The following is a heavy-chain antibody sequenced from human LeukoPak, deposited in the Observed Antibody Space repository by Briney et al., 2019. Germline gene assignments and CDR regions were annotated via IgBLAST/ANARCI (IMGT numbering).Heavy chain of an antibody. D-gene: IGHD3-10*01. CDR3: ARSSYGSGRYGPQFDY. J-gene: IGHJ4*02. Sequence: SETLSLSCTVSSGSISTSNYYWGGVRQPPGKALEWIGNIFYSGSTYYSPSLKSRVTISLDTSRNQFSLKLSSVTAADTAVYYCARSSYGSGRYGPQFDYWGQGTLVTVSS. V-gene: IGHV4-39*07. CDR1: SGSISTSNYY. CDR2: IFYSGST.